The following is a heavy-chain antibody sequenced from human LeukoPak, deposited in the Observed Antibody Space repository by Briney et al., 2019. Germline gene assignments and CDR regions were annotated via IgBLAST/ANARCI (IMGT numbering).Heavy chain of an antibody. CDR2: ISYDGSNK. D-gene: IGHD3-22*01. CDR3: ARDYDSSGYGYYYMDV. J-gene: IGHJ6*03. V-gene: IGHV3-30-3*01. CDR1: GFTFSSYA. Sequence: GGSLRLSCAASGFTFSSYAMHWVRQAPGKGLEWVAVISYDGSNKYYADSVKGRFTISRDNSKNTLYLQMNSLRAEDTAVYYCARDYDSSGYGYYYMDVWGKGTTVTVSS.